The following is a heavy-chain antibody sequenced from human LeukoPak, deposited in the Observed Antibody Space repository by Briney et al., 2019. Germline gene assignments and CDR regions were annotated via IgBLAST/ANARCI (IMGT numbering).Heavy chain of an antibody. Sequence: PGGSLRLSCVASGFTFSNAWMSWVRQAPGKGLEWVGRIKSKTDGGTTDYAAPVKGRFSISRDDSKNTLYLQMNSLRAEDTAVYYCAKSGLRWLQFNYYMDVWGKGTTVTVSS. J-gene: IGHJ6*03. V-gene: IGHV3-15*01. CDR3: AKSGLRWLQFNYYMDV. CDR2: IKSKTDGGTT. CDR1: GFTFSNAW. D-gene: IGHD5-24*01.